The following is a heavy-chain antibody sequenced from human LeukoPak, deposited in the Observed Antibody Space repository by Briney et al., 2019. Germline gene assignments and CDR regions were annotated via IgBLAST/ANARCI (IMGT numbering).Heavy chain of an antibody. CDR3: ARHYYDSSGYVRFDP. CDR2: IYYSGNT. V-gene: IGHV4-59*08. J-gene: IGHJ5*02. Sequence: PSETLSLTCTVSGGSISSYYWSWIRQPPGKGLEWIGYIYYSGNTNYNPSLKSRVTISVDTSKNQFSLKLSSVTAADTAVYYCARHYYDSSGYVRFDPWGQGTLVTVSS. CDR1: GGSISSYY. D-gene: IGHD3-22*01.